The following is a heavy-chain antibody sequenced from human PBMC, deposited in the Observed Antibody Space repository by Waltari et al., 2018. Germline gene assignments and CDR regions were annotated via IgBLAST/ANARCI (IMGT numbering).Heavy chain of an antibody. Sequence: QLQLQESGPVLVKHSEILSLTSSIPAYSIYCGYYSEWIWQRPGKGLEWIGSIYHSGSTYYNPSLKSRVTISVDTSKNQFSLKLSSVTAADTAVYYCARHGGVYYGDHIDYWGQGTLVTVSS. V-gene: IGHV4-38-2*01. D-gene: IGHD4-17*01. CDR2: IYHSGST. CDR3: ARHGGVYYGDHIDY. J-gene: IGHJ4*02. CDR1: AYSIYCGYY.